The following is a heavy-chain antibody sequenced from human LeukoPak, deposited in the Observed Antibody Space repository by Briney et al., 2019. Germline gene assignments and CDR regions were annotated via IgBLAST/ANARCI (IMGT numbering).Heavy chain of an antibody. CDR3: ARDPTIFGVVIVPDY. CDR2: IKQDGSEK. V-gene: IGHV3-7*01. Sequence: GGSLRLSCAASGFTFSNYWKSWVRQAPGKGLEWVANIKQDGSEKYYVDSVKGRFTISRDNAKNSLYLQMNSLRAEDTAVYYCARDPTIFGVVIVPDYWGQGTLVTVSS. D-gene: IGHD3-3*01. J-gene: IGHJ4*02. CDR1: GFTFSNYW.